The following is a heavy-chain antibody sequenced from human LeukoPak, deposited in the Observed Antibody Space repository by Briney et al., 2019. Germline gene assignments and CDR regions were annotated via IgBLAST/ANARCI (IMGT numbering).Heavy chain of an antibody. CDR3: ARDEKSGYDYAGWFDP. D-gene: IGHD5-12*01. V-gene: IGHV3-21*01. CDR1: GFTFSSYS. Sequence: GGSLRLSCAASGFTFSSYSMNWVRQAPGKGLEWVSSISSSSSYIYYADSVKGRFTISRDNAKNSLYLQMNSLRAEDTAVYYCARDEKSGYDYAGWFDPWGQGTLVTVSS. J-gene: IGHJ5*02. CDR2: ISSSSSYI.